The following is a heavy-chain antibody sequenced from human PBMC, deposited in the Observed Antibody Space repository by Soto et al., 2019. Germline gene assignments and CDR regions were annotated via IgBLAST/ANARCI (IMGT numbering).Heavy chain of an antibody. Sequence: QEQMVESGGGVVQPGRSLRLSCVASGLTFSHFGMHWVRQAPGKGLEWVAVISDDGSNKYYADSVEGRFTISRDNSKNTLFLQVNSLRTEDTAVYYCAKSKLVGANSFIFDFWGQGTLVTVSS. J-gene: IGHJ4*02. CDR1: GLTFSHFG. CDR3: AKSKLVGANSFIFDF. CDR2: ISDDGSNK. V-gene: IGHV3-30*18. D-gene: IGHD2-21*01.